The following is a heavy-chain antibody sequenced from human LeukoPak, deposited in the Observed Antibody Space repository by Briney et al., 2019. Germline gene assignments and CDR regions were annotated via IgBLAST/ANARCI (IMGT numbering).Heavy chain of an antibody. D-gene: IGHD3-22*01. CDR1: GFTFSSYG. V-gene: IGHV3-30*02. CDR3: ARDSLAPGYSVDY. CDR2: IRYDGSNK. Sequence: GGSLRLSCAASGFTFSSYGMHWVRQAPGKGLEWVAFIRYDGSNKYYADSVKGRFTISRDNSKNTLFLQMNSLRAEDTAVYYCARDSLAPGYSVDYWGQGTLVTVSS. J-gene: IGHJ4*02.